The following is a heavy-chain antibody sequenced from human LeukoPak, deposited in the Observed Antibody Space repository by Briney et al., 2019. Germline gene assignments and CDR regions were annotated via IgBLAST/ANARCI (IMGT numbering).Heavy chain of an antibody. D-gene: IGHD6-19*01. CDR3: AKGSGSGWYGWFAP. J-gene: IGHJ5*02. V-gene: IGHV1-18*01. CDR2: ISGYNGNT. Sequence: ASVKVSCKASGYIFRNYGINWVRQAPGQGLEWMGWISGYNGNTNYAQKLQGRVTLTTDTSMSTAYMDLRSLRADDTAVYYCAKGSGSGWYGWFAPWGQGTLVTVSS. CDR1: GYIFRNYG.